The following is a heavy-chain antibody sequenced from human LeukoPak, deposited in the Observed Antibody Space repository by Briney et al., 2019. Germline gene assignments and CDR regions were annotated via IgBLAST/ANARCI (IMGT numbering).Heavy chain of an antibody. CDR2: INHSRST. CDR3: ASTPAAAGTWYYYMDV. D-gene: IGHD6-13*01. CDR1: GGSFSGYY. Sequence: SETLSRTCAVYGGSFSGYYWSWIREPPGKGLEWIGEINHSRSTNYNPSLKSRVTISVDTSKNQFSLKLSSVTAADTAVYYCASTPAAAGTWYYYMDVWGKGTTDTVSS. V-gene: IGHV4-34*01. J-gene: IGHJ6*03.